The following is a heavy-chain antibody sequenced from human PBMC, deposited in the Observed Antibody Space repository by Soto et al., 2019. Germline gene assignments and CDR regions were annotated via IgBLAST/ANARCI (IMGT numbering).Heavy chain of an antibody. CDR2: IYYSGST. D-gene: IGHD6-19*01. V-gene: IGHV4-59*01. CDR1: GGSISSYY. J-gene: IGHJ5*02. CDR3: ARDWHSSGWYVWFDP. Sequence: QVQLQESGPGLVKPSETLSLTCTVSGGSISSYYWSWIRQPPGKGLEWIGYIYYSGSTNYNPSLKSRVPISLDTSKNQFSLKLSSVTAADTAVYYCARDWHSSGWYVWFDPWGQGTLVTVSS.